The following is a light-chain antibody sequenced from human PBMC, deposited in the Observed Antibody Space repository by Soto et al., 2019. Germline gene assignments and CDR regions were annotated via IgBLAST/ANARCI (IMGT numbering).Light chain of an antibody. CDR2: DAS. CDR3: QQYNSYPYT. V-gene: IGKV1-5*01. CDR1: QSITTW. Sequence: DIQMTQSPSTLSASVGDRVTITCRASQSITTWLAWYQQEPGKAPKLLIYDASSLECGVPSRFSGSGSGTEFTLTISSLHPDDFATYYCQQYNSYPYTFGQGSKLEIK. J-gene: IGKJ2*01.